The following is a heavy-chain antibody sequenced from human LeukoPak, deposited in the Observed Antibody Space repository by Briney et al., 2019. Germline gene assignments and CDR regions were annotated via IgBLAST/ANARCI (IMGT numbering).Heavy chain of an antibody. CDR2: IYTSGST. D-gene: IGHD3-9*01. J-gene: IGHJ4*02. CDR1: GGSISSGSYY. V-gene: IGHV4-61*02. Sequence: PSQTLSLTCTVSGGSISSGSYYWSWIRQPAGKGLEWIGRIYTSGSTNYHPSLKSRVPISVDTSKHQSSLKLSSVTAADTAVYYCAGLRYFDWSLDYWGQGTLVTVSS. CDR3: AGLRYFDWSLDY.